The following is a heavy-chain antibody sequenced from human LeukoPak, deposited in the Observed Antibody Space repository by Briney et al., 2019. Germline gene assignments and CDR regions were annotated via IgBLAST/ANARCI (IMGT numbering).Heavy chain of an antibody. Sequence: ASVKVSCKASGYTFTSYYMHWVRQAPGQGLEWMGVINPSGGSTSYAQKFQGRVTMTRDTSTSTVYMELSSLRSEDTAVYYCARRGSGWHTDYWGQGTLVTVSS. V-gene: IGHV1-46*01. D-gene: IGHD6-19*01. CDR2: INPSGGST. CDR1: GYTFTSYY. CDR3: ARRGSGWHTDY. J-gene: IGHJ4*02.